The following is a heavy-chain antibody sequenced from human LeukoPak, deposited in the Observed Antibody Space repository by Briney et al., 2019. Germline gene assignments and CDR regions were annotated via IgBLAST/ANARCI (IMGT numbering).Heavy chain of an antibody. CDR2: ISSSSSTI. D-gene: IGHD3-22*01. V-gene: IGHV3-48*01. Sequence: PGGSLRLSCAASGFTFSSYSMNWVRQAPGKGLEWVSSISSSSSTIYYADSVKGRFTISRDNAKNSLYLQMNSLRAEDTAVYYCARAYYYDSSGYTASFQHWGQGTLVSVSS. CDR3: ARAYYYDSSGYTASFQH. CDR1: GFTFSSYS. J-gene: IGHJ1*01.